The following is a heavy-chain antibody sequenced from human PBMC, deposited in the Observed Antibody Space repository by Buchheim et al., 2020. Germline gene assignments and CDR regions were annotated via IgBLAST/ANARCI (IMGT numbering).Heavy chain of an antibody. CDR3: ARDPSSSATFDS. CDR1: GGSITSSHW. D-gene: IGHD2-2*01. CDR2: IYHTGST. Sequence: QVQLQESGPGLVKPSGTLSLTCAVSGGSITSSHWWTWVRQPPGKGLEWIGEIYHTGSTNYRPSLASRVTILVERAKNTFSLTLRSVTAADTGFYYCARDPSSSATFDSWGQGTL. J-gene: IGHJ5*01. V-gene: IGHV4-4*02.